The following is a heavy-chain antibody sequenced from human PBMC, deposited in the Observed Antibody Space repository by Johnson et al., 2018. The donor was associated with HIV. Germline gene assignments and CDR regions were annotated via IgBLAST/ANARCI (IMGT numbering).Heavy chain of an antibody. CDR3: ARPSNGGVGADAFDI. Sequence: VQLVESGGGLVQPGGSLRLSCEASGFTFSSYWMSWVRQAPGKGLEWVANIKQDGSERYYVDSMKGRLTISRDNAKNSLYLQMNSLRAEDTAVYYCARPSNGGVGADAFDIWGQGTMVTVSS. D-gene: IGHD3-16*01. V-gene: IGHV3-7*05. CDR2: IKQDGSER. CDR1: GFTFSSYW. J-gene: IGHJ3*02.